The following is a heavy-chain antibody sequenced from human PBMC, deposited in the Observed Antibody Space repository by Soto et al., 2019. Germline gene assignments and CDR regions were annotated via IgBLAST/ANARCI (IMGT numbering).Heavy chain of an antibody. CDR1: GGSLSGYS. Sequence: QVRLQHWGAGLLKPSETLSRTCAVYGGSLSGYSWSWIRQPPGRGLEWIGEINHSGSTNYNPSLKSRVTISVDTPKNQFSPNLTSVTAADTAVYYCAKGFGGRLYGPGSDAFDDWGQGILVTVSS. V-gene: IGHV4-34*01. D-gene: IGHD3-10*01. CDR3: AKGFGGRLYGPGSDAFDD. CDR2: INHSGST. J-gene: IGHJ4*02.